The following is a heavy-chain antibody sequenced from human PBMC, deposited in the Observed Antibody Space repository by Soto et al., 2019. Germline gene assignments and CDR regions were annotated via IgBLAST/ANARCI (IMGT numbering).Heavy chain of an antibody. Sequence: SVKVSCKASGGTYSSYAISWVRQAPGQGLEWMGGIIPIFGTANYAQKFQGRVTITADESTSTAYMELSSLRSEDTAVYYCARDRKGCSGGSCYYYYGMDVWGQGTTVTVSS. CDR2: IIPIFGTA. CDR1: GGTYSSYA. D-gene: IGHD2-15*01. V-gene: IGHV1-69*13. CDR3: ARDRKGCSGGSCYYYYGMDV. J-gene: IGHJ6*02.